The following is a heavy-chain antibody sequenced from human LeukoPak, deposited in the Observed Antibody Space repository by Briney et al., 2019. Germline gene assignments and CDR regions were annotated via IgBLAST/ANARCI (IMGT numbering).Heavy chain of an antibody. CDR1: GGSISSYY. Sequence: PPETLSLTCTVSGGSISSYYWSWIRQPPGKGLEWIGYIYYSGSTNYNPSLKSRVTISVDTSKNQFSLKLSSVTAADTAVYYCARAVAVAGDFDYWGQGTLVTVSS. V-gene: IGHV4-59*01. CDR2: IYYSGST. CDR3: ARAVAVAGDFDY. D-gene: IGHD6-19*01. J-gene: IGHJ4*02.